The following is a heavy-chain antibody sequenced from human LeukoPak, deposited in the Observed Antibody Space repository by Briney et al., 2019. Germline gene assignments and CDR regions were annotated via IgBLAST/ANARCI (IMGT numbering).Heavy chain of an antibody. D-gene: IGHD2-2*01. CDR1: GGTFSSYA. CDR2: IIPIFGTA. Sequence: SVTVSCKASGGTFSSYAISWVRQAPGQGLEWMGGIIPIFGTANYAQKFQGRVTITADESTSTAYMELSSLRSEDTAVYYCAVIVVVPAAIKRNWFDPWGQGTLVTVSS. V-gene: IGHV1-69*13. J-gene: IGHJ5*02. CDR3: AVIVVVPAAIKRNWFDP.